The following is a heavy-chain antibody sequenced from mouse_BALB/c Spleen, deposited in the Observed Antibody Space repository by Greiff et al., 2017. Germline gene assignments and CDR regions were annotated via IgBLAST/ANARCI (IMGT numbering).Heavy chain of an antibody. J-gene: IGHJ4*01. Sequence: VKLMESGPGLVAPSQSLSITCTVSGFSLTSYDISWIRQPPGKGLEWLGVIWTGGGTNYNSAFMSRLSISKDNSKSQVFLKMNSLQTDDTAIYYCVREGRAPYAMDYWGQGTSVTVSS. CDR2: IWTGGGT. CDR3: VREGRAPYAMDY. D-gene: IGHD3-1*01. CDR1: GFSLTSYD. V-gene: IGHV2-9-2*01.